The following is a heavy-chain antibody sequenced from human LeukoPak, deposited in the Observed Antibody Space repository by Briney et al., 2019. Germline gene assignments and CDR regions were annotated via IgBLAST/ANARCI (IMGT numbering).Heavy chain of an antibody. Sequence: GGSLRLYCAASGFTFSDYYMSWIRQAPGKGLEWVSYISSSGSTIYYADSVKGRFTISRDNAKNSLYLQMNSLRAEDTAVYYCARDHSSSSGGEYFQHWGQGTLVTVSS. CDR2: ISSSGSTI. CDR3: ARDHSSSSGGEYFQH. J-gene: IGHJ1*01. CDR1: GFTFSDYY. V-gene: IGHV3-11*04. D-gene: IGHD6-6*01.